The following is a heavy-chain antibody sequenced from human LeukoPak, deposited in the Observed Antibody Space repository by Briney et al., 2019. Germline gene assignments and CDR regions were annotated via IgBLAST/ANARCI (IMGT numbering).Heavy chain of an antibody. J-gene: IGHJ6*04. Sequence: GGSLRLSCAASGFTFRSYNMNWVRQAPGKGLEWVSSISSSTSYIYYADSVKGRFTISRDNAKNSLYLQMNSLRAEDTAVYYCAELGITMIGGVWGKGTTVTISS. CDR1: GFTFRSYN. V-gene: IGHV3-21*01. CDR3: AELGITMIGGV. CDR2: ISSSTSYI. D-gene: IGHD3-10*02.